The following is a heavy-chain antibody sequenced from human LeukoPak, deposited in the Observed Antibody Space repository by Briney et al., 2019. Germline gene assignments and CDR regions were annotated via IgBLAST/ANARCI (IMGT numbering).Heavy chain of an antibody. D-gene: IGHD6-19*01. J-gene: IGHJ4*02. Sequence: ASVKVSCKASGYTFTGYYMHWVRQAPGQGLEWMGWINPNSGGTNYAQKFQGRVTMTRDTSISTAYMELSRLRSDDTAVYYCARVSSGWYVPFDYWGQGTLVTVPS. V-gene: IGHV1-2*02. CDR1: GYTFTGYY. CDR2: INPNSGGT. CDR3: ARVSSGWYVPFDY.